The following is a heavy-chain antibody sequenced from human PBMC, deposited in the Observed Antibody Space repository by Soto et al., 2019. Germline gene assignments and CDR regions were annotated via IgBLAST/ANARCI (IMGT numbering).Heavy chain of an antibody. CDR2: INSDGSST. J-gene: IGHJ3*01. V-gene: IGHV3-74*01. Sequence: EVQLVESGGGLVQPGGSLRLSCAASGFTFSRYWMHWGRQSPGKGMVWVSRINSDGSSTSYAESVKGRFTISRDNAKNPLYLQLNSLGAEDTAVYYCARTYYDFWSGRMGAFGLWGQGTMVHVSS. CDR3: ARTYYDFWSGRMGAFGL. D-gene: IGHD3-3*01. CDR1: GFTFSRYW.